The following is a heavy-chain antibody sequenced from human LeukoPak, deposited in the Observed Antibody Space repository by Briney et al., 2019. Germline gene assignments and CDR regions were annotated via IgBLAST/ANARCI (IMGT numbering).Heavy chain of an antibody. CDR3: ARSGNYYDSSGYLRGFDY. J-gene: IGHJ4*02. CDR2: INPSGGST. V-gene: IGHV1-46*01. Sequence: GASVKVSCKASGYTFTSYYMHWVRQAPGQGLEWMGIINPSGGSTSYAQKFQGRVTMTRDTSISTAYMELSRLRSDDTAVYYCARSGNYYDSSGYLRGFDYWGQGTLVTVSS. D-gene: IGHD3-22*01. CDR1: GYTFTSYY.